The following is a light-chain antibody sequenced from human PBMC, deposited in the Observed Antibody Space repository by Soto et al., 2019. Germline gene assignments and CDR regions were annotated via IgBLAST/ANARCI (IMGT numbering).Light chain of an antibody. CDR3: CSYAGSSTARLYV. V-gene: IGLV2-23*02. Sequence: SVLAQPASWSGSPGQSITISCPGTSSDVGSYNLVSWYQQHPGKAPKLMIYEVSKRPSGVSNRFSGSKSGNTASLTISGLQAEDEADYYCCSYAGSSTARLYVFGTGTKVTVL. J-gene: IGLJ1*01. CDR1: SSDVGSYNL. CDR2: EVS.